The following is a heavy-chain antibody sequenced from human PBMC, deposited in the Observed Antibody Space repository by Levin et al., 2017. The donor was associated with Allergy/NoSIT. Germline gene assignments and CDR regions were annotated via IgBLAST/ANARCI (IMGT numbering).Heavy chain of an antibody. CDR1: GYTFTSYY. J-gene: IGHJ3*02. Sequence: ASVKVSCKASGYTFTSYYMHWVRQAPGQGLEWMGIINPSGGSTSYAQKFQGRVTMTRDTSTSTVYMELSSLRSEDTAVYYCARGDLKWFGELSRRSSGYAFDIWGQGTMVTVSS. CDR3: ARGDLKWFGELSRRSSGYAFDI. D-gene: IGHD3-10*01. V-gene: IGHV1-46*01. CDR2: INPSGGST.